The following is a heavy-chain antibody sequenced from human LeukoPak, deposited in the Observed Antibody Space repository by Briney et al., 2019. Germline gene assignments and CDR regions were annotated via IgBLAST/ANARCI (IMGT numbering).Heavy chain of an antibody. CDR3: ARWQGTMVRGVFGRVGFDY. D-gene: IGHD3-10*01. V-gene: IGHV4-38-2*02. J-gene: IGHJ4*02. CDR1: GGSISSGYY. Sequence: SETLSLTCTVSGGSISSGYYWGWIRQPPGKGLEWIGSIYHSGSTYYNPSLKSRVTISVDTSKNQFSLKLSSVTAADTAVYYCARWQGTMVRGVFGRVGFDYWGQGTLVTVSS. CDR2: IYHSGST.